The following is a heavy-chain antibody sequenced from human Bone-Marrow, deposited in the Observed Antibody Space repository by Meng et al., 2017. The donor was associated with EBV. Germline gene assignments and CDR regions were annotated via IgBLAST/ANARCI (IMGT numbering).Heavy chain of an antibody. Sequence: QITLKEAGPTLVKPTQTLTLTCTFSGFSLNTRGVGVGWIRQPPGKALEWLALIYWDDDKRYSPSLKSRLTITKDTSKNQVVLTMTNMDPVDAATYYCAHIIAARPFDYWGQGTLVTVFS. CDR2: IYWDDDK. CDR1: GFSLNTRGVG. J-gene: IGHJ4*02. V-gene: IGHV2-5*02. CDR3: AHIIAARPFDY. D-gene: IGHD6-6*01.